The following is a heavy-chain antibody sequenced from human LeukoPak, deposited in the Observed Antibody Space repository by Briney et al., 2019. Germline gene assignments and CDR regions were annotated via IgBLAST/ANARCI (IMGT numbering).Heavy chain of an antibody. D-gene: IGHD3-16*01. CDR3: ARQGGGHQYPRFDY. V-gene: IGHV4-39*01. CDR1: GGSISSSTYY. Sequence: SETLSLTCTVSGGSISSSTYYWAWIRQSPGKGLEWIGSISYSGSTYYNPPLKSRVTISVDTSRNQFSLKLSSVTAADTAVYYCARQGGGHQYPRFDYWGQGTLVTVSS. CDR2: ISYSGST. J-gene: IGHJ4*02.